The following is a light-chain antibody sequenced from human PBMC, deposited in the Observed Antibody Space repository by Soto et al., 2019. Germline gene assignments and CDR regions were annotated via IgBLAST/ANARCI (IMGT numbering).Light chain of an antibody. CDR3: QQRSNWPPLT. CDR2: DAS. V-gene: IGKV3-11*01. J-gene: IGKJ4*01. CDR1: QSLSTY. Sequence: EIVLTQSPATLSLSPGERATLSCRASQSLSTYLAWYQQKPGQPPRLLIYDASNSSTGVPARFSGSGSGTDFTLTISSLEPEDSAVYFWQQRSNWPPLTFGGGTKVEIK.